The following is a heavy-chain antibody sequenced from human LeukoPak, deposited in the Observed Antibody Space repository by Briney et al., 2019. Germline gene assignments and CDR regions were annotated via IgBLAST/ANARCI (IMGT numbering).Heavy chain of an antibody. Sequence: PGGSLRLSCAASGFTVSSNYMSWVRQAPVKGLEWVSVIYSGGSTYYADSVKGRFTISRHNSKNTLYLQMNSLRAEDTAVYYCARDTVAAAGEYYYYGMDVWGQGTTVTVSS. CDR3: ARDTVAAAGEYYYYGMDV. V-gene: IGHV3-53*04. D-gene: IGHD6-13*01. J-gene: IGHJ6*02. CDR1: GFTVSSNY. CDR2: IYSGGST.